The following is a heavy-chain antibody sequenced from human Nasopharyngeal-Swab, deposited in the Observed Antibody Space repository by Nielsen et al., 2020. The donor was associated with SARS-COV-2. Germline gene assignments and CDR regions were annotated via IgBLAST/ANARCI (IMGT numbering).Heavy chain of an antibody. D-gene: IGHD1-26*01. Sequence: CAALGFPFSSYAMHWVRQPPGKGVEWVAFKSNEGSRKNYVDSVKGRFTVSRDNFQNTLYQHMNSLRADDMAIYYCARDRGSGSRTEEAFDIWGQGTMVTVSS. CDR2: KSNEGSRK. J-gene: IGHJ3*02. CDR3: ARDRGSGSRTEEAFDI. CDR1: GFPFSSYA. V-gene: IGHV3-30-3*01.